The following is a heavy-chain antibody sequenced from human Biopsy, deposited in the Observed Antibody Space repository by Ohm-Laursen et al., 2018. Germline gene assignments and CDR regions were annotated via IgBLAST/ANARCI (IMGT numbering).Heavy chain of an antibody. CDR2: LNHSGRT. CDR1: GESFNGYY. CDR3: VRGVDYYDPYHYYALDV. J-gene: IGHJ6*02. Sequence: SETLSLTCTVYGESFNGYYWRWIRQTPAKGLEWIGELNHSGRTNYNPSLKSRVTISVDTSKNQFSLKVRSVTAADTAVYYCVRGVDYYDPYHYYALDVWGQGTTVTVSS. D-gene: IGHD3-22*01. V-gene: IGHV4-34*01.